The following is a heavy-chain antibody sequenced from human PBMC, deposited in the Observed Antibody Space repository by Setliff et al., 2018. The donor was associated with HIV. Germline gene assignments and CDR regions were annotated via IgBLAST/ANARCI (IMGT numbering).Heavy chain of an antibody. CDR3: ASFFGDYGY. CDR1: GFTFSDME. D-gene: IGHD3-10*01. V-gene: IGHV3-11*01. J-gene: IGHJ4*01. CDR2: ITSSGDAM. Sequence: GGSLRLSCGASGFTFSDMEMNWVRQAPGKGLEWVSYITSSGDAMYYADSVQGRFTISRDNAKNSLYLQMNSLRAEDTAVYYCASFFGDYGYWGHGTQVT.